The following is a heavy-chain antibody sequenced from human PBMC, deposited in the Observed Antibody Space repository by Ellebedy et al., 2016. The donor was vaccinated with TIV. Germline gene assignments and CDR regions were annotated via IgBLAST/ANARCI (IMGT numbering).Heavy chain of an antibody. CDR1: GASISSYY. CDR2: MSYSGIT. D-gene: IGHD1-26*01. J-gene: IGHJ4*02. Sequence: GSLRLSCNVSGASISSYYWNWIRQSPGKGLEWIWDMSYSGITNYNPSLKNRVTISVDTSKNQFSLNLSSVTAADTAVYYCASRTSGRSDLGRVVYFDYWGQGALVTVSS. V-gene: IGHV4-59*08. CDR3: ASRTSGRSDLGRVVYFDY.